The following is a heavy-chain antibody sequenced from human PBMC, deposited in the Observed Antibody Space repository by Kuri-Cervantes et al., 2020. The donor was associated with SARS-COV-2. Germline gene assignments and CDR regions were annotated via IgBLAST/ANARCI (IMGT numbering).Heavy chain of an antibody. CDR2: ISYDGSNK. D-gene: IGHD6-6*01. Sequence: RGSLRLSCAASGFTFSSYAMHWVRQAPGKGLEWVAVISYDGSNKYYADSVKGRFTISRDNSKNTLYLQMNSLRAEDTAVYYCARGRAARYFDYWGQGTLVTVSS. CDR3: ARGRAARYFDY. V-gene: IGHV3-30-3*01. CDR1: GFTFSSYA. J-gene: IGHJ4*02.